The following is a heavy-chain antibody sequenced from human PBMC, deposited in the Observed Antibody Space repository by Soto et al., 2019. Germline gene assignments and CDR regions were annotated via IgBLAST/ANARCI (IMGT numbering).Heavy chain of an antibody. CDR1: GFTFSSYG. V-gene: IGHV3-33*01. J-gene: IGHJ4*02. CDR2: IWYDGSNI. Sequence: ESGGGVVQPGRSLRLSCAASGFTFSSYGMYWVRQAPGKGLEGVAVIWYDGSNIEYADSVKGRFTISRDNRKNTLYLEMNSLRAEDTAVYYCARFRSAMVKGFDYWGQGTLVTVSS. D-gene: IGHD5-18*01. CDR3: ARFRSAMVKGFDY.